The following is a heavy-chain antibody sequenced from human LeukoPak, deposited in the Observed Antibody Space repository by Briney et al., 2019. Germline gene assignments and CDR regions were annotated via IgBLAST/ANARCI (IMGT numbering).Heavy chain of an antibody. CDR3: ARAPGGYGSGSRGAFDI. CDR2: IYYSGST. D-gene: IGHD3-10*01. V-gene: IGHV4-39*07. CDR1: GGSISSSSYY. Sequence: SETLSLTCTVSGGSISSSSYYWGWIRQPPGKGLEWIGSIYYSGSTYYNPSLKSRVTISVDTSKNQFSLKLSSVTAADTAVYYCARAPGGYGSGSRGAFDIWGQGTLVTVSS. J-gene: IGHJ4*02.